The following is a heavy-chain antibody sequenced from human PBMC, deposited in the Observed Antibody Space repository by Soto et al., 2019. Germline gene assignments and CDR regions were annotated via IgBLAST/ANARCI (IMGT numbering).Heavy chain of an antibody. D-gene: IGHD2-21*02. J-gene: IGHJ4*02. CDR3: ARGGHVVVVTAAFDY. V-gene: IGHV1-46*01. CDR2: VNPSGGHT. Sequence: ASVKVSCKASGDTFTNYYIHWVRQAPGQGLEWMGTVNPSGGHTTYSQNFLGRVTMTRYTSTSTLYMELTSLTSDDTAVYYCARGGHVVVVTAAFDYWGQGTLVTVSS. CDR1: GDTFTNYY.